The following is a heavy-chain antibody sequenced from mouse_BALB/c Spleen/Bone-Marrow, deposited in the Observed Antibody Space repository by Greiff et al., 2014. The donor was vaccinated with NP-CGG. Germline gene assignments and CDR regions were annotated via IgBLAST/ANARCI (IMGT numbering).Heavy chain of an antibody. V-gene: IGHV3-8*02. CDR2: ISYSGNA. CDR1: GDSITSSY. CDR3: ARGNGYHFDY. Sequence: VQLQQSGPSLVKPSQTLSLTCSVTGDSITSSYWNWIRKFPGNKLEYMGYISYSGNAYYNPSLKSRISLTRDTSKNQYYLQLNPVTTEDTATYFCARGNGYHFDYWGQGTTLTVSS. J-gene: IGHJ2*01. D-gene: IGHD1-2*01.